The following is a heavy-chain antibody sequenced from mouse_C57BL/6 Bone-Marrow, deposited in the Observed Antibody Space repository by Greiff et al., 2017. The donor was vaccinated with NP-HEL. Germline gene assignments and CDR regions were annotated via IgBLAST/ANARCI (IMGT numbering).Heavy chain of an antibody. V-gene: IGHV1-15*01. CDR1: GYTFTDYE. CDR2: IDPETGGT. Sequence: VHLVESGAELVRPGASVTLSCKASGYTFTDYEMHWVKQTPVHGLEWIGAIDPETGGTAYNQKFKGKAILTADKSSSTAYMELRSLTSEDSAVYYCTRKGWLLDFDYWGQGTTLTVSS. CDR3: TRKGWLLDFDY. J-gene: IGHJ2*01. D-gene: IGHD2-3*01.